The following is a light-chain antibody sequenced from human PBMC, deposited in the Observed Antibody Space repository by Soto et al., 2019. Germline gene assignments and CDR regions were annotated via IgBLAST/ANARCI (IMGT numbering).Light chain of an antibody. V-gene: IGLV2-14*01. Sequence: QSVLTQPASVSGSPGQSITISCTGTSSDVGGYNYVSWYQQHPGKAPKLMIYEVSNRPSGASNRFSGSKSGNTASLTISGLQAEDEADYYCSSYTSSSFWVFGGGTKLTVL. CDR3: SSYTSSSFWV. J-gene: IGLJ3*02. CDR2: EVS. CDR1: SSDVGGYNY.